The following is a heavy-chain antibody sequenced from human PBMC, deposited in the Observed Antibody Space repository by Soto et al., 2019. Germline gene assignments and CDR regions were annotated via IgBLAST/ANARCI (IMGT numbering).Heavy chain of an antibody. V-gene: IGHV3-11*06. D-gene: IGHD4-17*01. CDR2: ISSSSSST. CDR3: ARGYGGNSGNVFDI. CDR1: GFTFSDYY. J-gene: IGHJ3*02. Sequence: GGSLRLSCAASGFTFSDYYMSWIRQAPGKGLEWVSSISSSSSSTNYADSVKARFTISRDNAKNSLYLQMNSLRAEDTAVYYCARGYGGNSGNVFDIWGQGTMVTVSS.